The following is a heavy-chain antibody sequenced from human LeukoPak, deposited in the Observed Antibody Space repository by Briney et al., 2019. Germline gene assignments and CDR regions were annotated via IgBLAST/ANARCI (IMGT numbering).Heavy chain of an antibody. CDR2: FLPIFGKA. CDR1: GGTFSSYA. V-gene: IGHV1-69*06. Sequence: SVNVSSKASGGTFSSYAISWVRQAHGQGIEWMGGFLPIFGKANYTQKFQGRLTLPADKSTSTAYMELSSLGSEDTDVYYCARSVYGSGSYGYWGQGTLVTVSS. D-gene: IGHD3-10*01. J-gene: IGHJ4*02. CDR3: ARSVYGSGSYGY.